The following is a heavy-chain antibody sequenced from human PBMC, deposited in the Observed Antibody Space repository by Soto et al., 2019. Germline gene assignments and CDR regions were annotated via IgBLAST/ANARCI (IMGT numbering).Heavy chain of an antibody. Sequence: EVHLVESGGGLVQPGRSLRLSCAASGFTFDDYAMQWVRQVSGKGLEWVSGISWNSGTIGYADSVKGRFTISRDNARNSLYLQMNSLRAEDTALYYCAKGEDRGYSYGPDYWGQGTLVTVSS. CDR2: ISWNSGTI. V-gene: IGHV3-9*01. J-gene: IGHJ4*02. D-gene: IGHD5-18*01. CDR3: AKGEDRGYSYGPDY. CDR1: GFTFDDYA.